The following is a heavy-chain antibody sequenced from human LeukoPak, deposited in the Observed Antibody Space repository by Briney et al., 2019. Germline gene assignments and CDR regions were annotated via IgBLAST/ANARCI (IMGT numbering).Heavy chain of an antibody. Sequence: SETLSLTCTVSGYSISSGYYWGWIRQPPGKGLEWIGSIYHSGSTYYNPSLKSRVTISVDTSKNQFSLKLSSMTAADTAVYYCARDRLSGSYFADYWGQGTLVTVSS. CDR2: IYHSGST. CDR3: ARDRLSGSYFADY. V-gene: IGHV4-38-2*02. J-gene: IGHJ4*02. D-gene: IGHD1-26*01. CDR1: GYSISSGYY.